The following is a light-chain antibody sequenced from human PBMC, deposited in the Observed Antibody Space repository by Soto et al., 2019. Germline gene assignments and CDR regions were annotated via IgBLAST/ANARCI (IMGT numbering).Light chain of an antibody. CDR2: EVS. Sequence: QSVLTQPASVSGSPGQTITISCTGTSSDVGGYNYVSWYQQHPGKAPKLMIYEVSNRPSGVSNRFSRSKSGNTAPLTISGLQAEDEADYYCSSYTRSSTGVFRHGTTVTVL. CDR3: SSYTRSSTGV. J-gene: IGLJ1*01. V-gene: IGLV2-14*01. CDR1: SSDVGGYNY.